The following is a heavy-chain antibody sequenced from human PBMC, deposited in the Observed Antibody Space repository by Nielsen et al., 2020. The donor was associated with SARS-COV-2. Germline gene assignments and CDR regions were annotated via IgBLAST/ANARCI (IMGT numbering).Heavy chain of an antibody. D-gene: IGHD3-10*01. CDR3: ARLRTGSGSQDFDY. CDR1: GFTFSSYS. J-gene: IGHJ4*02. CDR2: ISSSSSTI. V-gene: IGHV3-48*01. Sequence: GESLKISCAASGFTFSSYSMNWVRQAPGKGLEWVSYISSSSSTIYYADSVKGRFTISRDNAKNSLYLQMNSLRAEDTAFYYCARLRTGSGSQDFDYWGQGTLVTVSS.